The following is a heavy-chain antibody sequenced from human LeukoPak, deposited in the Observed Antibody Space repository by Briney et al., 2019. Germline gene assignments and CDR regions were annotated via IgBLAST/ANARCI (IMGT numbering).Heavy chain of an antibody. Sequence: SETLSLTCTVSGGSISGYYWSWIRQPPGKGLEWIGYIYYSGSTNYNPSLKSRVTISVDTCKNQFSLKLSSVTAADTAVYYCARGYSGSFSNAFDIWGQGTMVTVSS. CDR1: GGSISGYY. D-gene: IGHD1-26*01. V-gene: IGHV4-59*08. J-gene: IGHJ3*02. CDR2: IYYSGST. CDR3: ARGYSGSFSNAFDI.